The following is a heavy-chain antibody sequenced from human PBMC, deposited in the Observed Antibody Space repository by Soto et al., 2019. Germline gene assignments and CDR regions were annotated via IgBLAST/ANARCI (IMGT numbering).Heavy chain of an antibody. Sequence: GASVKVSCKVSGYTLTELSMHWVRQAPGKGLEWMGGFDPEDGETIYAQKFQGRVTMTEDTSTDTAYMELSSLRSEDTAVYYCASISHCSSTSCYPGWVYYYGMDVWGQGTTVTVSS. CDR3: ASISHCSSTSCYPGWVYYYGMDV. CDR2: FDPEDGET. V-gene: IGHV1-24*01. D-gene: IGHD2-2*01. CDR1: GYTLTELS. J-gene: IGHJ6*02.